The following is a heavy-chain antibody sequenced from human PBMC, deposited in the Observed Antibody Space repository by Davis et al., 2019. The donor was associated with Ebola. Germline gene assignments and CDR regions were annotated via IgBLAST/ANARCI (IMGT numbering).Heavy chain of an antibody. D-gene: IGHD3-22*01. J-gene: IGHJ4*02. CDR3: ARDRYYDSSGIDY. Sequence: GESLKISCAASGFTFSSYSMNWVRQTPGKGLEWVSSISSSSSYIYYADSVKGRFTISRDNAKNSLYLQMNSLRAEDTAVYYCARDRYYDSSGIDYWGQGTLVTVSS. CDR2: ISSSSSYI. CDR1: GFTFSSYS. V-gene: IGHV3-21*01.